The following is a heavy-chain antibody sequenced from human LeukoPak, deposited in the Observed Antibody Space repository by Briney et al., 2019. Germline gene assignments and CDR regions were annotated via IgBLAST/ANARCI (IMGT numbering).Heavy chain of an antibody. CDR1: GYTLTELS. J-gene: IGHJ4*02. CDR3: ASGVYSGRWNFDY. CDR2: SDPEDGET. Sequence: ASVKVSCKVSGYTLTELSMHWVRQAPGKGPEWMGGSDPEDGETIYAQKFQGRVTMTEDTSTDTAYMELSSLRSEDTAVYYCASGVYSGRWNFDYWGRGTLVTFSS. V-gene: IGHV1-24*01. D-gene: IGHD2-21*01.